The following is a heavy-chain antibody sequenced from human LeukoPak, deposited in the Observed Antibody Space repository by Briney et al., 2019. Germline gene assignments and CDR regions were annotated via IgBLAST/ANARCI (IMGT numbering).Heavy chain of an antibody. CDR3: ARPGYCSGGSCYQGDY. CDR2: IYPGDFDT. CDR1: GYSFTSYW. D-gene: IGHD2-15*01. V-gene: IGHV5-51*01. Sequence: PGESLKISCKGSGYSFTSYWIGWVRQMPGRGLEWMGIIYPGDFDTRYSPSFQGQVTISADKSISTAYLQWSSLKASDTAMYYCARPGYCSGGSCYQGDYWGQGTLVTVSS. J-gene: IGHJ4*02.